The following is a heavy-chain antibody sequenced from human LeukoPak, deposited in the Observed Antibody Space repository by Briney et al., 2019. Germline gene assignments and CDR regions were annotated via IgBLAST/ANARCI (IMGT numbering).Heavy chain of an antibody. CDR3: ARDAHLAVAADAFDI. V-gene: IGHV3-23*01. J-gene: IGHJ3*02. D-gene: IGHD6-19*01. Sequence: GGSLRLSCAASGFTFSSYAMSWVRQAPGKGGEWVSAISGCGGSIYYADSVKGRFTISRDNSKNTLYLQMNGLRAEDTAVYYCARDAHLAVAADAFDIWGQGTMATVSS. CDR1: GFTFSSYA. CDR2: ISGCGGSI.